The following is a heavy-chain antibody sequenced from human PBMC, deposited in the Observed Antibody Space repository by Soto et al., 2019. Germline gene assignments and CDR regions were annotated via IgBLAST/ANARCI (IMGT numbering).Heavy chain of an antibody. D-gene: IGHD5-12*01. CDR1: GGSFSGYY. J-gene: IGHJ6*03. CDR3: ARVGIVATILNYYYYMDV. V-gene: IGHV4-34*01. CDR2: INHSGST. Sequence: SETLSLTCAVYGGSFSGYYWSWIRQPPGKGLEWIGEINHSGSTNYNPSLKSRVTISVDTSKNQFSLKLSSVTAADTAVYYCARVGIVATILNYYYYMDVWGKGTTVTVSS.